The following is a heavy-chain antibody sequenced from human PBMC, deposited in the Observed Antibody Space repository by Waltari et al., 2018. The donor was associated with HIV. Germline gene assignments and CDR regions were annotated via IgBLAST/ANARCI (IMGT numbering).Heavy chain of an antibody. J-gene: IGHJ4*02. Sequence: QVQLQQWGAGLLTPSETLSLTCAVYGGSCSGYYWSWIRQPPGKGLEWIGEINHSGSTNYNPSLKSRVTISVDTSKNQFSLKLSSVTAADTAVYYCARDSGVGYGGLYYFDYWGQGTLVTVSS. CDR2: INHSGST. CDR1: GGSCSGYY. CDR3: ARDSGVGYGGLYYFDY. D-gene: IGHD4-17*01. V-gene: IGHV4-34*01.